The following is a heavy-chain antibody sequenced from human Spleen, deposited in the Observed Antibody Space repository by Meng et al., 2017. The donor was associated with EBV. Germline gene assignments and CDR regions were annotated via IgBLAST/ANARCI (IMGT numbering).Heavy chain of an antibody. Sequence: QGQPQEPAPALVKPSQTLSLTCAVSGGSISSGGHYWSWIRQPPGKGLEWIGYLYYSGSAYYNPSLKSRLTISVDTSKNQFSLKLTSVTAADTAVYYCASTTTMTSFDYWGQGTLVTVSS. D-gene: IGHD4-17*01. CDR1: GGSISSGGHY. CDR3: ASTTTMTSFDY. J-gene: IGHJ4*02. CDR2: LYYSGSA. V-gene: IGHV4-30-4*01.